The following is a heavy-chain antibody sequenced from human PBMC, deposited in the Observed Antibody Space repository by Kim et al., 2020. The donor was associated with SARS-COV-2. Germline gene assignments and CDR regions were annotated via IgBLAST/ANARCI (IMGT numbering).Heavy chain of an antibody. CDR1: GFTVSSNY. CDR2: IYSGGST. J-gene: IGHJ6*02. D-gene: IGHD3-10*01. CDR3: ARDSADYGMDV. Sequence: GGSLRLSCAASGFTVSSNYMSWVRQAPGKGLEWVSVIYSGGSTYYADSVKGRFTISRDNSKNTLYLQMNSLRAEDTAVYYCARDSADYGMDVWGQGTTVTVSS. V-gene: IGHV3-53*01.